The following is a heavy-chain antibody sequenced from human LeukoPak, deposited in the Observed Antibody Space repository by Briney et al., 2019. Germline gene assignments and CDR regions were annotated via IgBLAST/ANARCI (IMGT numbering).Heavy chain of an antibody. Sequence: GGSLRLSCAASGFTFSSYGMHWVRQAPGKGLEWVAVISYAGSTEYYADSVKGRFTISRDNSKNTLCLQINSLRAEDTAVYYCTKEPIPVAGGYYFDYWGQGTLVTVSS. CDR3: TKEPIPVAGGYYFDY. V-gene: IGHV3-30*18. J-gene: IGHJ4*02. D-gene: IGHD6-19*01. CDR1: GFTFSSYG. CDR2: ISYAGSTE.